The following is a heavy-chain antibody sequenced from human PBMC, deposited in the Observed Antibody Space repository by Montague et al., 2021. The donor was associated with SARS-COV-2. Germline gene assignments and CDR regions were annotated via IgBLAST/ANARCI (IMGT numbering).Heavy chain of an antibody. CDR3: ARHPSITIFGVVITPSGLDP. D-gene: IGHD3-3*01. CDR2: IYYSGST. J-gene: IGHJ5*02. Sequence: SETLSLTCTVSGGFISSSSYYWGWIRQPPGKGLEWIGSIYYSGSTYYNPSLMSRVTISVDTSKNQFSLKLSSVTAADTAVYYCARHPSITIFGVVITPSGLDPWGQGTLVTVSS. CDR1: GGFISSSSYY. V-gene: IGHV4-39*01.